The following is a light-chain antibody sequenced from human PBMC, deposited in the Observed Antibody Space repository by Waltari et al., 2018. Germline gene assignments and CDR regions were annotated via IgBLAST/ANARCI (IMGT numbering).Light chain of an antibody. CDR2: EDN. CDR1: SGSIASNY. Sequence: NFMLTQSHSVSESPGKTVTISCTRSSGSIASNYVQWYQQRPGSAPTSVIYEDNQRPSGVPDRFSGAIDCSSNSASLSISGLNTEDEADSFCQSYDSSNWVFGGGTKLTVL. CDR3: QSYDSSNWV. J-gene: IGLJ3*02. V-gene: IGLV6-57*03.